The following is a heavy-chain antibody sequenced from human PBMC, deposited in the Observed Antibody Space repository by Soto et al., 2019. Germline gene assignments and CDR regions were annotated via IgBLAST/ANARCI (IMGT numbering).Heavy chain of an antibody. CDR2: ISAYNGNT. CDR3: ARDRGYNWNYGWFDP. Sequence: QVQLVQSGAEVKKPGASVKVSCKASGYTFSSYGISWVRQAPGQGLEWMGRISAYNGNTNYAQKLQGRVTITTDTTTSTAYMELRSLRSDDTAGYYCARDRGYNWNYGWFDPWGQGTLVTVSS. J-gene: IGHJ5*02. D-gene: IGHD1-7*01. V-gene: IGHV1-18*01. CDR1: GYTFSSYG.